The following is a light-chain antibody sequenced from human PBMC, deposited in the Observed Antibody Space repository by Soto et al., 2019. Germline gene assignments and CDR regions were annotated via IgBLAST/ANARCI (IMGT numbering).Light chain of an antibody. CDR2: DNN. Sequence: QSVLTQPPSVSAAPGQKVTISCSGSSSNIGNNYVSWYQQLPGTAPKLLIYDNNKRPSGIPDRFSGSKSGTSATLGSTGLQTVDEADYYCGTWDSSLSAVVFGGGTKLTVL. CDR1: SSNIGNNY. V-gene: IGLV1-51*01. J-gene: IGLJ2*01. CDR3: GTWDSSLSAVV.